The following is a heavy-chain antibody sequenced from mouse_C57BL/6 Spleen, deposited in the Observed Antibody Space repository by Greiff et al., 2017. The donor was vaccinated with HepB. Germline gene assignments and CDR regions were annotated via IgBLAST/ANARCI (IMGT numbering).Heavy chain of an antibody. J-gene: IGHJ2*01. CDR1: GYTFTDYY. V-gene: IGHV1-75*01. Sequence: VQLQQSGPELVKPGASVKISCKASGYTFTDYYINWVKQRPGQGLEWIGWIFTGSGSTYYNEKFKGKATLTVDKSSSTAYMLLSSLTSEDSAFYVCARHYSGSSQSFDYWGQGTTLTVSS. CDR2: IFTGSGST. CDR3: ARHYSGSSQSFDY. D-gene: IGHD1-1*01.